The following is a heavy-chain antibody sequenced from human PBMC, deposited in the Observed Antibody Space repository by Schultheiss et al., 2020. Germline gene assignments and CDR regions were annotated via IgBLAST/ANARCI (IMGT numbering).Heavy chain of an antibody. CDR2: ISSSSSTI. Sequence: VGSLRLSCAASGFTFSSYSMNWVRQAPGKGLEWVSYISSSSSTIYYADSVKGRFTISRDNAKNSLYLQMNSLGAEDTAVYYCARGVTGNYYYYGMDVWGQGTTVTVSS. CDR3: ARGVTGNYYYYGMDV. J-gene: IGHJ6*02. V-gene: IGHV3-48*01. CDR1: GFTFSSYS.